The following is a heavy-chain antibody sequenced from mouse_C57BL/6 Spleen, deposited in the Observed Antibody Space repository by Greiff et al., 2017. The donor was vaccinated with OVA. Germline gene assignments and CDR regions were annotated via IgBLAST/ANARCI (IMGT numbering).Heavy chain of an antibody. CDR2: IDPSDSYT. D-gene: IGHD1-1*01. V-gene: IGHV1-50*01. J-gene: IGHJ2*01. CDR1: GYTFTSYW. Sequence: VQLQQPGAELVKPGASVKLSCKASGYTFTSYWMQWVKQRPGQGLEWIGEIDPSDSYTNYNQKFKGKATLTVDRSSSTAYMQLSSLTSEDSAVYYCARGTTEKDYWGQGTTLTVSS. CDR3: ARGTTEKDY.